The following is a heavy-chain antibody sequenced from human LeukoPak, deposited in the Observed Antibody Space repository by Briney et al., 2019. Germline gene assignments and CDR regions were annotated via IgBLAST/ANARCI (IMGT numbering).Heavy chain of an antibody. D-gene: IGHD3-22*01. CDR3: ARYYYDSSGGAFDI. CDR1: GYTFTGYY. J-gene: IGHJ3*02. CDR2: INPNSGGT. Sequence: ASVKVSCKASGYTFTGYYMHWVRQAPGQGLEWMGWINPNSGGTNYAQKFQGRVTMTRDTSISTAYMELSRLRSDDTAVYYCARYYYDSSGGAFDIWGQGTMVTVSS. V-gene: IGHV1-2*02.